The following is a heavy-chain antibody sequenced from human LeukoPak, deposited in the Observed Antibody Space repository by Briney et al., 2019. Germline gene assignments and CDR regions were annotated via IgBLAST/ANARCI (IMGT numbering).Heavy chain of an antibody. J-gene: IGHJ4*02. Sequence: GGSLRLSCAASGFTFDDYGMSWVRQAPGKGLEWVSGINWNGGSTGYADSVKGRFTISRDNAKNSLYLQMNSLRAEDTAVYYCARLYCSSPSCYPFDWWGQGTLVTVSS. V-gene: IGHV3-20*04. CDR1: GFTFDDYG. CDR2: INWNGGST. D-gene: IGHD2-2*01. CDR3: ARLYCSSPSCYPFDW.